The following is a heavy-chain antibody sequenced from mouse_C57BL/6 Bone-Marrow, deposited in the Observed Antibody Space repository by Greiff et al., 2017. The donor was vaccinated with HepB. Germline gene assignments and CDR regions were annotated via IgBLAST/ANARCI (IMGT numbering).Heavy chain of an antibody. CDR1: GYTFTDYY. CDR2: INPNNGGT. V-gene: IGHV1-26*01. Sequence: VQLQQSGPELVKPGASVKISCKASGYTFTDYYMNWVKQSHGKSLEWIGDINPNNGGTSYNQKFKGKATLTVDKSSSTAYMELRSLTSEDSAVYYCARWSYYGSSYGYFDVWGTGTTVTVSS. CDR3: ARWSYYGSSYGYFDV. D-gene: IGHD1-1*01. J-gene: IGHJ1*03.